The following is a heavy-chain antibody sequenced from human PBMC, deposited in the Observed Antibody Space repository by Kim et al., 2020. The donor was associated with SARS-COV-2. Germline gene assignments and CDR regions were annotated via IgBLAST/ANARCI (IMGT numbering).Heavy chain of an antibody. V-gene: IGHV3-21*01. Sequence: YSGDSLKGRLTLTRDIAKNSLYLQMSSLRAEDTAVYYCARDPSYSSSWEGYCGQGTLVTVSS. D-gene: IGHD6-13*01. CDR3: ARDPSYSSSWEGY. J-gene: IGHJ1*01.